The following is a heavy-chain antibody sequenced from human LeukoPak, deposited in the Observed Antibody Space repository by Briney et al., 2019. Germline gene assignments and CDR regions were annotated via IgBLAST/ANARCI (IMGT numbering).Heavy chain of an antibody. CDR2: ISYSAKT. J-gene: IGHJ4*02. V-gene: IGHV4-39*01. Sequence: SETLSLTCTVSGGTISRTSIYWGRIRQPTGMGLVWIRVISYSAKTYYNSFLNRRTTTTVNTSNNQFSLKQSPVTAADTAVYYCGRVILGEAKAPIDCWGQGTLVTVSS. D-gene: IGHD3-10*01. CDR1: GGTISRTSIY. CDR3: GRVILGEAKAPIDC.